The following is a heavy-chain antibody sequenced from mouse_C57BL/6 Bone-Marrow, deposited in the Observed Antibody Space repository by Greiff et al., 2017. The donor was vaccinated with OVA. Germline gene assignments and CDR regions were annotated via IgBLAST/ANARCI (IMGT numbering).Heavy chain of an antibody. J-gene: IGHJ4*01. CDR3: ATGAYYSNPYAMDY. D-gene: IGHD2-5*01. CDR2: IDPSDSYT. V-gene: IGHV1-50*01. CDR1: GYTFTSYW. Sequence: QVQLQQPGAELVKPGASVKLSCKASGYTFTSYWMQWVKQRPGQGLEWIGEIDPSDSYTNYNQKFKGKATLTVDTSSSTAYMQLSSLTSEDSAVYYCATGAYYSNPYAMDYWGQGTSVTVSS.